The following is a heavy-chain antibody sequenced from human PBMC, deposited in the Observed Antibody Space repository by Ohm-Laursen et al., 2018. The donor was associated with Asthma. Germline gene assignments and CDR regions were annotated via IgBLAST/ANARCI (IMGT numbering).Heavy chain of an antibody. V-gene: IGHV4-31*03. J-gene: IGHJ6*02. CDR1: GGSISSGGYY. CDR2: IYYSGST. D-gene: IGHD3-3*02. Sequence: SQTLSLTCTVSGGSISSGGYYWSWIRQHPGKGLEWIGYIYYSGSTYYNPSLKSRVTISVGTSKNQFSLKLSSVTAADTAVYYCARFIFRGGMDVWGQGTTVTVSS. CDR3: ARFIFRGGMDV.